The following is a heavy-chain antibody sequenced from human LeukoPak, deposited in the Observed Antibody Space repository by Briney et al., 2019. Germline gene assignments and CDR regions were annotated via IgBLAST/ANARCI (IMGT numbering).Heavy chain of an antibody. CDR2: INHSGST. CDR1: GGSFSGYY. Sequence: SSETLSLTCAVYGGSFSGYYWSWIRQPPGKGLEWLGEINHSGSTNYNPSLKSRVTISVDTSKNQFSLKLSSVTAADTAVYYCARHRSYCSSTSCYETADAFDIWGQGTMVTVSS. CDR3: ARHRSYCSSTSCYETADAFDI. J-gene: IGHJ3*02. V-gene: IGHV4-34*01. D-gene: IGHD2-2*01.